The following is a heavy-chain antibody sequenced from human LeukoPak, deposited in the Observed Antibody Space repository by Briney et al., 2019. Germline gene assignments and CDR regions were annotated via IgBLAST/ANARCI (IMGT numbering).Heavy chain of an antibody. CDR1: GYTFTSYY. CDR3: ARGRFLVATISDYYYMDV. J-gene: IGHJ6*03. Sequence: ASVKVSCKASGYTFTSYYMHWVRQAPGQGLEWMGWINPKSGDTNYAQKFQDRVTMTRDTSISTAYMELSRLRSDDTAVYYCARGRFLVATISDYYYMDVWGKGTTVTVSS. CDR2: INPKSGDT. V-gene: IGHV1-2*02. D-gene: IGHD5-12*01.